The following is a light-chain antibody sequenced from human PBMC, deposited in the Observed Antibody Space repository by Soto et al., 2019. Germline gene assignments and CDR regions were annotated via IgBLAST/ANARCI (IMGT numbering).Light chain of an antibody. J-gene: IGLJ3*02. CDR3: FSYTANDNWV. CDR2: AVR. V-gene: IGLV2-11*01. CDR1: NXDVGRYNS. Sequence: QSALTQPHSVSGSPGQSVTISCTGTNXDVGRYNSVSWYQQLPGKAPKIIISAVRQRPSGVPDRFSGSKSGNTASLTISGLQAGDEADYFCFSYTANDNWVFGGGTKVTV.